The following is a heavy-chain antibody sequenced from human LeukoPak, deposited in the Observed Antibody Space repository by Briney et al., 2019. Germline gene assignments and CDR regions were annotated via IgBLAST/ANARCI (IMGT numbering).Heavy chain of an antibody. CDR2: IYYSGST. CDR3: ARGGYYVSRASDY. D-gene: IGHD3-3*01. CDR1: GGSISSSSYY. Sequence: SETLSLTCTVSGGSISSSSYYWGWIRQPPGKGLEWIGSIYYSGSTYYNPSLKSRVTISVDTSKNQFSLRLSSVTAADTAVYYCARGGYYVSRASDYWGQGTLVTVSS. V-gene: IGHV4-39*07. J-gene: IGHJ4*02.